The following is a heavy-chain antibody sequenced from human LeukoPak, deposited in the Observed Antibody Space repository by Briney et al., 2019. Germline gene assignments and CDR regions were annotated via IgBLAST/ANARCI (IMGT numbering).Heavy chain of an antibody. CDR1: GDSVTRDSYY. V-gene: IGHV4-61*02. D-gene: IGHD1-26*01. J-gene: IGHJ4*02. Sequence: SETLSLTCSVSGDSVTRDSYYWSWVRQPAGKGLEWIGGLSTSGSTDYSPSLKSRVTISMNTSKNQISLTLRSVTAADTAIYFCARDDPRSGSYSPDSWGRGLKVTVSS. CDR2: LSTSGST. CDR3: ARDDPRSGSYSPDS.